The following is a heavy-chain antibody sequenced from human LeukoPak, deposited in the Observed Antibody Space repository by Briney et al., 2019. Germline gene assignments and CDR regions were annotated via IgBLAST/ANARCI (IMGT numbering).Heavy chain of an antibody. Sequence: PGGSLRLSCAASGFTFSSYGMHWVRQAPGKGLEWVANIKKDGSEQYYVDSVMGRFTVFRDNANNSLYLQMSSLRADDSAVYYCTRGGRFGELYSWFDLWGLGTRVTVSS. V-gene: IGHV3-7*01. CDR1: GFTFSSYG. J-gene: IGHJ5*02. CDR3: TRGGRFGELYSWFDL. CDR2: IKKDGSEQ. D-gene: IGHD3-10*01.